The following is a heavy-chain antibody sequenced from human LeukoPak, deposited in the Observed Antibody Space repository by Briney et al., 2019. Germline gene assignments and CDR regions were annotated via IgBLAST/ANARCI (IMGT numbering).Heavy chain of an antibody. CDR3: ARDRAAVLMVYAKNWFDP. V-gene: IGHV4-39*07. Sequence: PSETLSLTCTVSGGSISSSSYYWGWIRQPPGKGLEWIGSIYYSGSIYYNPSLKSRVTISVDTSENQFSLKLSSVTAADTAVYYCARDRAAVLMVYAKNWFDPWGQGTLVTVSS. CDR1: GGSISSSSYY. J-gene: IGHJ5*02. D-gene: IGHD2-8*01. CDR2: IYYSGSI.